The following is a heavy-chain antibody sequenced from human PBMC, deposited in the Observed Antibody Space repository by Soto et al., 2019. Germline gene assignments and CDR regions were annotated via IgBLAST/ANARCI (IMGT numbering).Heavy chain of an antibody. D-gene: IGHD1-7*01. J-gene: IGHJ6*02. V-gene: IGHV1-2*04. CDR2: INPNSGGT. CDR1: GYTFTGYY. Sequence: ASVKVSCKASGYTFTGYYMHWVRQAPGQGLEWMGWINPNSGGTNYAQKFQGWVTMTRDTSISTAYMELSRLRSDDTAVYYCARDLVTGTWDYYYGMYVWGQRTTVPVSS. CDR3: ARDLVTGTWDYYYGMYV.